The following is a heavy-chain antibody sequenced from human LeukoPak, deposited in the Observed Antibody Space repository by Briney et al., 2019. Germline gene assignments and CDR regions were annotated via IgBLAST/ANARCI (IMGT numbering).Heavy chain of an antibody. V-gene: IGHV4-59*08. CDR2: FYDTVST. Sequence: SETLSLTCTVSGDSISSSYWSWIRQSPGKGLEWIGYFYDTVSTKYNPSLKRRVIISTDKSKNQLSLKLNSVTAADTAVYYCARHGAFFTRGFCSNSNCYGDGLQTWGQGIVVSVSS. CDR3: ARHGAFFTRGFCSNSNCYGDGLQT. J-gene: IGHJ3*01. CDR1: GDSISSSY. D-gene: IGHD2-2*01.